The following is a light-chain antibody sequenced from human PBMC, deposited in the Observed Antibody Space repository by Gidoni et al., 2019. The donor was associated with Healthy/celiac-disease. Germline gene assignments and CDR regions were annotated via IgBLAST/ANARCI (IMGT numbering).Light chain of an antibody. V-gene: IGLV4-69*01. CDR3: QTWGTGIGV. Sequence: QLVLTLSPSASASLGASVKPTCTLSSGHSSYAIAWHQQQPEKGPRYLMKLNSDGSHSKGDGIPDRFSGSSSGAERYLTISSLQSEDEADYYCQTWGTGIGVFGGGTKLTVL. CDR1: SGHSSYA. J-gene: IGLJ2*01. CDR2: LNSDGSH.